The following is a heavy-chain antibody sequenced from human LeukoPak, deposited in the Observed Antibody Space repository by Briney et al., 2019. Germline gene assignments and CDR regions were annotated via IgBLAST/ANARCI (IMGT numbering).Heavy chain of an antibody. Sequence: PGGSLRLCCAASGFTFSTYWMHWVRQAPGKGLVWVSRIDGEGSVTKYTDSVKGRFTISRDNAKNSLYLQMNSLRAEDTAVYYCVLFTCIQLWLYWGQGTLVTVSS. CDR3: VLFTCIQLWLY. CDR1: GFTFSTYW. CDR2: IDGEGSVT. J-gene: IGHJ4*02. D-gene: IGHD5-18*01. V-gene: IGHV3-74*01.